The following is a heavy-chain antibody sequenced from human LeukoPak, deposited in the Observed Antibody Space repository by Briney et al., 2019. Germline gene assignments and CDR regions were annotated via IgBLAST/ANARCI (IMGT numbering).Heavy chain of an antibody. CDR1: GGSFSSNIYY. J-gene: IGHJ4*02. CDR3: AREDSSGYLGY. CDR2: IYYSGST. D-gene: IGHD3-22*01. V-gene: IGHV4-61*01. Sequence: SETLSLTCTVSGGSFSSNIYYWTWIRQPPGKGLEWIGYIYYSGSTNYNPSLKSRVTISVDTSKNQFSLKLTSLTAADTAVYYCAREDSSGYLGYWGQGTLVTVSS.